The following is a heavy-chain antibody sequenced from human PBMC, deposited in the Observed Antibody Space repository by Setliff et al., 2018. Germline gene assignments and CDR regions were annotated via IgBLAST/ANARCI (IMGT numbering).Heavy chain of an antibody. J-gene: IGHJ4*02. CDR1: GYTFTGYY. Sequence: AASVKVSCKASGYTFTGYYMHWVRQAPGQGLEWMGWINPNSGGTNYAQKFQGWVTMTRDTSISTAYMELSRLRSDDTAVYYCARGEAMIVEQTDFDYWGQGTLVTVSS. D-gene: IGHD3-22*01. CDR2: INPNSGGT. CDR3: ARGEAMIVEQTDFDY. V-gene: IGHV1-2*04.